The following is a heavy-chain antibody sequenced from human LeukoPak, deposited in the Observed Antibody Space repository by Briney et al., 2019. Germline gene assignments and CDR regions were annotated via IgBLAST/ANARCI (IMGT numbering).Heavy chain of an antibody. CDR1: GFAFSDFW. CDR3: ATSHDSAGND. J-gene: IGHJ4*02. Sequence: GGSLRLSCAASGFAFSDFWMSWVRQAPGKGLGWVANIRHDGNAKNYVPSVRGRFTISRDNAKNSLYLQMNSLTVGDTAVYYCATSHDSAGNDWGQGTLVTVSS. CDR2: IRHDGNAK. V-gene: IGHV3-7*01. D-gene: IGHD2-15*01.